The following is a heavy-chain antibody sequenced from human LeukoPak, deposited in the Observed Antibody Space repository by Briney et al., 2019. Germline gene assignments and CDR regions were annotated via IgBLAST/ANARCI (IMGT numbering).Heavy chain of an antibody. D-gene: IGHD3-3*01. CDR3: AREPDLWSGGPGAFDL. CDR2: VYYSGNP. Sequence: PSETLSLTCTVSGGSINNYYWNWIRQPLGKGLEWIGSVYYSGNPNYSPSLKSRVTILVDTSKKQFSLRLSSVTAADTAVYYCAREPDLWSGGPGAFDLWGQGTMVTVSS. CDR1: GGSINNYY. V-gene: IGHV4-59*01. J-gene: IGHJ3*01.